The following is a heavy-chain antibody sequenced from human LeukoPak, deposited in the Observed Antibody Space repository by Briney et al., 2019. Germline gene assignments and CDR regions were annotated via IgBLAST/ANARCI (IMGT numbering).Heavy chain of an antibody. Sequence: GASVKVSCTVFGYTLTELSMHWVRQAPGKGLEWMGGFDPEDGETIYAQKFQGRVTMTEDTSTDTAYMELSSLRSEDTAVYHCATVRYSSSWYLNYWGQGTLVTVSS. CDR1: GYTLTELS. V-gene: IGHV1-24*01. CDR2: FDPEDGET. D-gene: IGHD6-13*01. CDR3: ATVRYSSSWYLNY. J-gene: IGHJ4*02.